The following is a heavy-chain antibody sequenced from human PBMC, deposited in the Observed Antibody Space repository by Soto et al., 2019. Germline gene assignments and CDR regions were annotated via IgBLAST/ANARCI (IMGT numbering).Heavy chain of an antibody. CDR3: AMAGNYRYFDS. V-gene: IGHV4-59*01. CDR2: IYYSGST. J-gene: IGHJ4*02. CDR1: GGSISSYY. Sequence: SDTLSLTCPGSGGSISSYYWSWIRQPPGKGLEWIGYIYYSGSTNYNPSLKSRVTISVGTSKNQFSLKLSSVTAADTAVYYCAMAGNYRYFDSWGQGVLVTVSS. D-gene: IGHD1-7*01.